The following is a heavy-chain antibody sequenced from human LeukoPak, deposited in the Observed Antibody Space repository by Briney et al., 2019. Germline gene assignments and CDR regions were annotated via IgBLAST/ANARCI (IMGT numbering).Heavy chain of an antibody. CDR1: GFTFGHNA. Sequence: GGSLRLSCVASGFTFGHNAMAWVRQAPGKRLEWVSALSGSGGDTFYADSVKGRFTISRDNSKNTLYLQLSSLRPDDTAVYYCAKGAPSSSSIFDFWGPGTLVTVSS. D-gene: IGHD6-6*01. J-gene: IGHJ4*02. V-gene: IGHV3-23*01. CDR3: AKGAPSSSSIFDF. CDR2: LSGSGGDT.